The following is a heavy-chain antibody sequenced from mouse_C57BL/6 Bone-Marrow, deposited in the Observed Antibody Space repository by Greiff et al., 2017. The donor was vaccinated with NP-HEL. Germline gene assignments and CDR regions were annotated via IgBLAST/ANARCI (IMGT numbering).Heavy chain of an antibody. CDR1: GYTFNSYW. V-gene: IGHV1-55*01. J-gene: IGHJ2*01. D-gene: IGHD2-4*01. CDR2: IYPGSGCT. CDR3: SSDYGKNY. Sequence: QVQLKQPGAELVKPGASVKMSCKASGYTFNSYWITWVKQRPGQGLEWIGDIYPGSGCTKYNEKFKSKATLTVDASTSTAYMQLSSLTSEDSAVYYCSSDYGKNYWGKGTTLTVSS.